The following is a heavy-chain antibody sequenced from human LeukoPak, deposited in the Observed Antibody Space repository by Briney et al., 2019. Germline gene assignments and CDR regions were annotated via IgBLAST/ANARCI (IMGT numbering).Heavy chain of an antibody. CDR3: AKDMGYCSSTSCSPWFDP. Sequence: GGSLRLSCAASGFTFDDYAMHWVRQAPGKGLEWVSLISWDGGSTFYADSVKGRFTISRDNSRNSLYLQMNSLRAEDTALYYCAKDMGYCSSTSCSPWFDPWGQGTLVTVSS. V-gene: IGHV3-43D*03. CDR2: ISWDGGST. D-gene: IGHD2-2*01. J-gene: IGHJ5*02. CDR1: GFTFDDYA.